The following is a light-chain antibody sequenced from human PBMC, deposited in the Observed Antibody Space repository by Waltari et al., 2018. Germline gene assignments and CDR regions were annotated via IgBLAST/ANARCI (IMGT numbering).Light chain of an antibody. J-gene: IGKJ5*01. Sequence: DVQMTQSPSSLSASVGDRVTITCQASQDIGNFLNWYQQKPGRAPPLLVYDASNLQTGVPSRFSGSGSGTDFTFTISSLQPEDVATYSCQQYNNLPITFGQGTRLEI. CDR1: QDIGNF. CDR2: DAS. CDR3: QQYNNLPIT. V-gene: IGKV1-33*01.